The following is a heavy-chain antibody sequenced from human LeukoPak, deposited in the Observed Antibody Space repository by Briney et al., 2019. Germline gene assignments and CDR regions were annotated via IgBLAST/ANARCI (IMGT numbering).Heavy chain of an antibody. Sequence: PSETLSLTCTVSGGSISSYYWSWIRQPPGKGLEWIGYIYYSGSTNYNPSLKSRVTISVDTSKNQFSLKLSSMTAADTAVYYCARWYGSGSYYNFWSDPWGQGTLVTVSS. CDR3: ARWYGSGSYYNFWSDP. D-gene: IGHD3-10*01. J-gene: IGHJ5*02. CDR1: GGSISSYY. V-gene: IGHV4-59*01. CDR2: IYYSGST.